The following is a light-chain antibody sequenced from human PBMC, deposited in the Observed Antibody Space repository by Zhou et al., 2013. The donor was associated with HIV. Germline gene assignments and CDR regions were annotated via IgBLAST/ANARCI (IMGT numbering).Light chain of an antibody. CDR2: GAS. V-gene: IGKV3-15*01. CDR1: QSVGSN. Sequence: IVMTQSPATLSVSPGESATLSCRASQSVGSNLAWYQQKPGQAPRLPTNGASTRATGIPATFSGSGSGTEFTLTISSLQSEDYAVYYCQQYNAWPFTFGPGTIVDVK. CDR3: QQYNAWPFT. J-gene: IGKJ3*01.